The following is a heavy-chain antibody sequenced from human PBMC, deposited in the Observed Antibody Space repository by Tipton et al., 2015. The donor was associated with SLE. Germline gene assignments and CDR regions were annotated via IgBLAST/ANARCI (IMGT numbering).Heavy chain of an antibody. J-gene: IGHJ2*01. CDR3: ARTVAGYWYFDL. CDR1: GFTVSSNY. Sequence: SLRLSCAASGFTVSSNYMSWVRQAPGKGLEWVSVIYSGGSTYYADSVKGRFTISRDNSKNTLYLQMNSLRAEDTAVYYCARTVAGYWYFDLWGRGTLVTVSS. D-gene: IGHD6-19*01. V-gene: IGHV3-53*05. CDR2: IYSGGST.